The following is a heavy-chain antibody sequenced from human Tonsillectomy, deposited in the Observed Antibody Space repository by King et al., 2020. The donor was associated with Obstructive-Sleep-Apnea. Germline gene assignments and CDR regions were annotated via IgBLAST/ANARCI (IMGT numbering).Heavy chain of an antibody. V-gene: IGHV3-7*01. D-gene: IGHD5-12*01. CDR2: VKQDGSEE. J-gene: IGHJ4*02. Sequence: VQLVESGGGLVQPGGSLRLSCAASGFTFSSYWMNWVRQAPGKGLEWGANVKQDGSEEYYVGSVKGRFTISRDNAKNSLYLQMNSLRAEDTAVYYCARSISPGYSGTPAGYWGQGTLVTVSS. CDR3: ARSISPGYSGTPAGY. CDR1: GFTFSSYW.